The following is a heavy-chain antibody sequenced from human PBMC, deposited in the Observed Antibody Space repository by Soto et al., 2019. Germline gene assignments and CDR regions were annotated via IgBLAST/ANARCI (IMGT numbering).Heavy chain of an antibody. J-gene: IGHJ4*02. D-gene: IGHD1-20*01. CDR1: GGSVSDDNYY. Sequence: SETLSLTCTVSGGSVSDDNYYWSWIRQPPGKRLEWIGYIYHTGSTNFNPSLKSRVTMSVDTSKNQFSLTLNSVTAADTAVYYCARGNWKGDYWGQGTLVTVSS. CDR3: ARGNWKGDY. V-gene: IGHV4-61*01. CDR2: IYHTGST.